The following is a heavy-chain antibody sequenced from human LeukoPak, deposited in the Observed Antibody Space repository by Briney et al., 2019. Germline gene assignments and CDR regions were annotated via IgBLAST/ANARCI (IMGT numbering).Heavy chain of an antibody. V-gene: IGHV4-34*01. J-gene: IGHJ4*02. CDR3: ARGQSKAMALY. CDR1: GGFFSGYY. CDR2: INISGST. Sequence: PSQTLCLTYAFYGGFFSGYYWCCIRQPPGRGLEWGGEINISGSTNYNPSLKSRVTISVDTSTNQFSLKLSSVTAADTGVYYCARGQSKAMALYWGQGTLVTVSS. D-gene: IGHD5-18*01.